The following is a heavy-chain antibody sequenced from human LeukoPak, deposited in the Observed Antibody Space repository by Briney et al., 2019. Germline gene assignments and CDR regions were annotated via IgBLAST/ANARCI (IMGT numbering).Heavy chain of an antibody. CDR2: IYYRGST. Sequence: SETLSLTCTVSARSISNSSAYWGWIRQPPGKGLEWIGSIYYRGSTHYNPSLKSRVNISVDTSKNKCSLKLSSVTAADTSVDSCARRTTVRIVYFDYWGQGTLVTVSS. D-gene: IGHD2/OR15-2a*01. V-gene: IGHV4-39*01. CDR1: ARSISNSSAY. CDR3: ARRTTVRIVYFDY. J-gene: IGHJ4*02.